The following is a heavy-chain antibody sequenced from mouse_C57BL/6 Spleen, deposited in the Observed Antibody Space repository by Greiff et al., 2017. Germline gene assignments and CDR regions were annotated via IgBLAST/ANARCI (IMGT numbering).Heavy chain of an antibody. CDR1: GYTFTSYW. CDR2: IDPSDSYT. CDR3: ARRMDYYGSFSFDV. D-gene: IGHD1-1*01. V-gene: IGHV1-69*01. J-gene: IGHJ1*03. Sequence: QVQLQQPGAELVMPGASVKLSCKASGYTFTSYWMHWVKQRPGQGLEWIGEIDPSDSYTNYNQKFKGKSTLTVDKSSSTAYMQLSSLTSEDAAVYYCARRMDYYGSFSFDVWGTGTTVTVSS.